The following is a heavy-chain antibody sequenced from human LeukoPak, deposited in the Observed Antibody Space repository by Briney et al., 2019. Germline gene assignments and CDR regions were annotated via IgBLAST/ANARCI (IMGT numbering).Heavy chain of an antibody. CDR3: AMDSIPHPMDV. J-gene: IGHJ6*03. CDR1: GYSITSGYD. V-gene: IGHV4-38-2*02. Sequence: SETLSLTCTVSGYSITSGYDWGWIRQPPGEGLEWIGSIHQSGVTYFNPSLKSRVTLSVDTSKNQFSLKLSSVTAADTAVYYCAMDSIPHPMDVWGTGTTVTVSS. D-gene: IGHD2-2*03. CDR2: IHQSGVT.